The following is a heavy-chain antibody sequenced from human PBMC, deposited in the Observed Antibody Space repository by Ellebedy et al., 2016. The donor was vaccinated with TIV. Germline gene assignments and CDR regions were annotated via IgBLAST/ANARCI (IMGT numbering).Heavy chain of an antibody. CDR1: DGSISNFH. J-gene: IGHJ4*02. CDR3: ARWVGHFDF. Sequence: MPSETLSLTCTVSDGSISNFHWSWIRQPPGKGLEWIGYIYFSGITNYNPSLKSRVTMSVDTSNNQFSLKLSSVTTADTAVYYCARWVGHFDFWGQGAQVTVSS. CDR2: IYFSGIT. D-gene: IGHD1-26*01. V-gene: IGHV4-59*01.